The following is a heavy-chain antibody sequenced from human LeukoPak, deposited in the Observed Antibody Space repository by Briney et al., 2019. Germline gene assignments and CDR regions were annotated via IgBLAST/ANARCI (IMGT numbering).Heavy chain of an antibody. Sequence: SETLSLTCTVSGDFISSYYWSWIRQPPGKGLEWIGYIYYSGSTNYNPSLKSRVTISVDTSKNQFSLKLSSVTAADTAVYYCARSGERGYSYGYAFDYWGQGTLVTVSS. D-gene: IGHD5-18*01. CDR1: GDFISSYY. V-gene: IGHV4-59*01. CDR3: ARSGERGYSYGYAFDY. J-gene: IGHJ4*02. CDR2: IYYSGST.